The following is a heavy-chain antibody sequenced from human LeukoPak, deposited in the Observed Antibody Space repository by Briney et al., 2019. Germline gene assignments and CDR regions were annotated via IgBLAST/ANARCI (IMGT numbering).Heavy chain of an antibody. J-gene: IGHJ4*02. CDR2: IYHSGSI. CDR3: ATSNGYSSSWYGS. D-gene: IGHD6-13*01. Sequence: PSQTLSLTCTVSGGSISSGGYYWSWIRQPPGKGLEWIGYIYHSGSIHYNPSLKSRVTISVDRSKNQFSLKLSSVTAADTAVYYCATSNGYSSSWYGSWGQGTLVTVSS. CDR1: GGSISSGGYY. V-gene: IGHV4-30-2*01.